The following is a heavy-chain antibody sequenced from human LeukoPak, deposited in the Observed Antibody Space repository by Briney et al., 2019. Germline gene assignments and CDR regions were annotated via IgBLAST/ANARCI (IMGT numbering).Heavy chain of an antibody. Sequence: GGSLRLSCAASGFTFSDYNMRWIRQAPGKGLEWVSSISRSGSTKYYADSVKGRFTISRDNAKNSLFLQMNSLRAEDTAVYYCAKDSPYCSSTSCTTGHFDYWGQGTLVTVSS. CDR1: GFTFSDYN. CDR2: ISRSGSTK. D-gene: IGHD2-2*01. CDR3: AKDSPYCSSTSCTTGHFDY. V-gene: IGHV3-11*04. J-gene: IGHJ4*02.